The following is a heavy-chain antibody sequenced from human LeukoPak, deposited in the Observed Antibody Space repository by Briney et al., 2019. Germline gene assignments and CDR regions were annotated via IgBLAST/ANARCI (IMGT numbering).Heavy chain of an antibody. D-gene: IGHD3-10*01. Sequence: SETLSLTCTVSGGSINSSSYYWGWIRQPPGKGLEWIGSIFYSGNTYDNPSLKSRVTISVDTSKNQFSLKLNSVTAADTAVYYCARRGGSGRYDWFDPWGQGILVTVSS. V-gene: IGHV4-39*01. CDR1: GGSINSSSYY. CDR2: IFYSGNT. CDR3: ARRGGSGRYDWFDP. J-gene: IGHJ5*02.